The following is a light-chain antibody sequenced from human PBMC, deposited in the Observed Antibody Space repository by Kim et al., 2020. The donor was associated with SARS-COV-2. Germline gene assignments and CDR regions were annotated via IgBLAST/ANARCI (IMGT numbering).Light chain of an antibody. Sequence: CPGERAHPPCRNSQGVCRQRLAWYQQKPGQAPRLLIYSVSNRATGIPDRFSGSGSGTDFTLTISRLEPEDFAVYYCQQYGIAPPYTFGQGTKLEI. CDR1: QGVCRQR. J-gene: IGKJ2*01. V-gene: IGKV3-20*01. CDR2: SVS. CDR3: QQYGIAPPYT.